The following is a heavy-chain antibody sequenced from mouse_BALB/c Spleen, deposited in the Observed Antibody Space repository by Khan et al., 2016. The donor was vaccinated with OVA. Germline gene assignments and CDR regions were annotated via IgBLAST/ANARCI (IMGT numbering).Heavy chain of an antibody. CDR3: ARGNYYGSNSCFGY. Sequence: EVQLQQSGPELVKPGTSMKISCKASGYSFTDYTMNWVKQSHGKNLEWIGLINPYNGGTSYNQKFKGKATLTVDKSSRTASMEVLSLTSEESAVYYCARGNYYGSNSCFGYWGQGTLVTVSA. J-gene: IGHJ3*01. CDR1: GYSFTDYT. D-gene: IGHD1-1*01. CDR2: INPYNGGT. V-gene: IGHV1-18*01.